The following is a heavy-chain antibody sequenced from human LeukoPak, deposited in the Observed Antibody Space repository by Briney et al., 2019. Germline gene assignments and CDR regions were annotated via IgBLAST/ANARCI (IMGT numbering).Heavy chain of an antibody. CDR2: INPRNDGT. CDR3: ARVPVQARGPGLLRYSYGSHDY. V-gene: IGHV1-2*02. J-gene: IGHJ4*02. D-gene: IGHD5-18*01. CDR1: GYTFSAYY. Sequence: GASLKVSCKASGYTFSAYYIHWVRQAPGQGLEWLGWINPRNDGTNFAQKFQGRVSMTRDKSITTAYLELSSLRSDDTAVYYCARVPVQARGPGLLRYSYGSHDYWGQGTLVTVSS.